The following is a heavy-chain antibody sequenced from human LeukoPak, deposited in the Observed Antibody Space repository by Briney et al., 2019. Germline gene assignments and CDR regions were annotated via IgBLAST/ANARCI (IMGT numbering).Heavy chain of an antibody. CDR2: LYSDGNT. J-gene: IGHJ4*02. CDR1: GFTFITND. V-gene: IGHV3-53*01. Sequence: GGSLRLSCTASGFTFITNDMTWVRQAPGKGLEWVSVLYSDGNTKYSDSVQGRFTISRDNSKNTLYLEMKSLRPDDAAAYYCARGVEPLAANTLAYWGQGTLVTVSS. CDR3: ARGVEPLAANTLAY. D-gene: IGHD1-14*01.